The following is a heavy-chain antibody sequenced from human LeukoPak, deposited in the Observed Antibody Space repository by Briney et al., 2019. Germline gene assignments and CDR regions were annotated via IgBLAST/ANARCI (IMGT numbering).Heavy chain of an antibody. D-gene: IGHD6-19*01. CDR2: IKSKTDSGTA. Sequence: PGGSLRLSCAASGFSFSNAWMDWVRRAPGKGLEWVGRIKSKTDSGTAHYAAPVKGRFTISRDDSRNTLYLQMNSLKTEDTAVYYCTRENRHSSGWYGAFDIWGQGTMVTVSS. CDR1: GFSFSNAW. J-gene: IGHJ3*02. V-gene: IGHV3-15*01. CDR3: TRENRHSSGWYGAFDI.